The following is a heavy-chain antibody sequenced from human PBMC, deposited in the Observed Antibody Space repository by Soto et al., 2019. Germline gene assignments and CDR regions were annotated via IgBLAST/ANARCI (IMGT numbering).Heavy chain of an antibody. CDR2: IFPHDSDT. J-gene: IGHJ6*02. CDR3: AASIFYYGMDV. Sequence: GESLKISCKVSGYSFIDHWIGWVRQMPGKGPEWMGIIFPHDSDTRYNPSFQGQVTISADMSTDTAYLQWSSLKASDTAIYYCAASIFYYGMDVWGQGTTVTVSS. CDR1: GYSFIDHW. V-gene: IGHV5-51*01.